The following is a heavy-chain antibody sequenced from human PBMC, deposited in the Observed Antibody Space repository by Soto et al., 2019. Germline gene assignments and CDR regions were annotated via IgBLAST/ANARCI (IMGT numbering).Heavy chain of an antibody. CDR1: GFTVSSNY. CDR2: IYSGGST. D-gene: IGHD3-10*01. J-gene: IGHJ4*02. V-gene: IGHV3-66*01. CDR3: ARDRTSGPSPFFDY. Sequence: GSLRLSCAASGFTVSSNYMSWVRQAPGKGLEWVSVIYSGGSTYYADSVKGRFTISRDNSKNTLYLQMNSLRAEDTAVYYCARDRTSGPSPFFDYWGQGTLVTVSS.